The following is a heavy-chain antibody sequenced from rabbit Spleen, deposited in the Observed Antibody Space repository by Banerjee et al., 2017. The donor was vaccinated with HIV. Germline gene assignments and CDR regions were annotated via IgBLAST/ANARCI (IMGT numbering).Heavy chain of an antibody. CDR3: ARDLVAVIGWNFNL. Sequence: QKQLVESRGGLVQPGESLKLFCKAWMCWVRQAPGKGLEWIACIELSSSGFTYFASWARGRFTISKTSSTTVTLQLTSLTGADTATYFCARDLVAVIGWNFNLWGQGTLVTVS. V-gene: IGHV1S45*01. D-gene: IGHD1-1*01. J-gene: IGHJ4*01. CDR2: IELSSSGFT.